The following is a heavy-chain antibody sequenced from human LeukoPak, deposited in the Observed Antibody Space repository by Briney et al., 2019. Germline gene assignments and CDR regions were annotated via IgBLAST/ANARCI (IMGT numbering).Heavy chain of an antibody. J-gene: IGHJ4*02. CDR2: ISSNGGST. CDR1: GFTFSSYA. Sequence: GGSLRLSCAASGFTFSSYAMHWVRQAPGKGLEYVSAISSNGGSTYYANSVKGRFTISRDNSKNTLYLQMGSLRAEDMAVYYCARDFYDVDCGGDCYSNYFDYWGQGTLVTVSS. D-gene: IGHD2-21*02. CDR3: ARDFYDVDCGGDCYSNYFDY. V-gene: IGHV3-64*01.